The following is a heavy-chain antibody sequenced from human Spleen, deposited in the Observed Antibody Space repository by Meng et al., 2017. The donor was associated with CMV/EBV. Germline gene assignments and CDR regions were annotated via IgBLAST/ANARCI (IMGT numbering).Heavy chain of an antibody. CDR3: ARHRQYCSSTNCFEDLYWFDP. J-gene: IGHJ5*02. V-gene: IGHV5-51*01. Sequence: GGSLRLSCKGSGYNFITSWIGWVRQLPGKGPEWVGIIYPADSDTRYSPSFQGHVTISVDNSINTAYLQWSSLKASDTAIYYCARHRQYCSSTNCFEDLYWFDPWGQETLVTVSS. D-gene: IGHD2-2*01. CDR2: IYPADSDT. CDR1: GYNFITSW.